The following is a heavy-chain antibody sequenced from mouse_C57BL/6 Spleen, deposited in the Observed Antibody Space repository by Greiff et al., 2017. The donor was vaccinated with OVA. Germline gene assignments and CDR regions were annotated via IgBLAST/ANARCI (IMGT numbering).Heavy chain of an antibody. CDR2: ISNLAYSI. CDR1: GFTFSDYG. CDR3: ARAYYSNYNYAMDY. Sequence: EVQRVESGGGLVQPGGSLKLSCAASGFTFSDYGMAWVRQAPRKGPEWVAFISNLAYSIYYADTVTGRFTISRENAKNTLYLEMSSLRSEDTAMYYCARAYYSNYNYAMDYWVKEPQSPSPQ. V-gene: IGHV5-15*01. D-gene: IGHD2-5*01. J-gene: IGHJ4*01.